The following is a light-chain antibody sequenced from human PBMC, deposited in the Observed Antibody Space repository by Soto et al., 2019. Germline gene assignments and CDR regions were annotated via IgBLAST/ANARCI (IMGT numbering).Light chain of an antibody. CDR1: QSVSSTY. J-gene: IGKJ5*01. Sequence: EAVLAQAPGTLSLSPGERVTLSCRASQSVSSTYLAWYQERHGQAHRXXIYGASSRATGIPDRFSGIGSGTDVTITVSRLEPEDGQVYVGQQYGSSPVTFGQGTRLENK. CDR3: QQYGSSPVT. V-gene: IGKV3-20*01. CDR2: GAS.